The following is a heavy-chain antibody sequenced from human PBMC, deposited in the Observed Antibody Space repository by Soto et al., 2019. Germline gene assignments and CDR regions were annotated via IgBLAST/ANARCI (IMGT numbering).Heavy chain of an antibody. V-gene: IGHV3-23*01. CDR2: ISGSGGST. CDR1: GFTFSSYA. J-gene: IGHJ4*02. D-gene: IGHD3-16*02. Sequence: GGSLRLSCAASGFTFSSYAMSWVRQAPGKGLEWVSAISGSGGSTYYADSVKGRFTISRDNSKNTLYLQMNSLRAEDTAVYYCAKVSLRWPPRPYYFDYWGQGTLVTVSS. CDR3: AKVSLRWPPRPYYFDY.